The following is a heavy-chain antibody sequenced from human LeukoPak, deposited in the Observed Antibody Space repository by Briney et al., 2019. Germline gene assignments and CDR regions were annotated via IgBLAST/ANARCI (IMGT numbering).Heavy chain of an antibody. Sequence: GGSLRLSCAASGFTFSSCSMNWVRQAPGKGLEWVSSISSSSDYIYYADSVKGRFTVSRDNSKNTLYLQMNSLRAEDTAVYYCAKVLRFLEWLPNFDYWGQGTLVTVSS. CDR3: AKVLRFLEWLPNFDY. D-gene: IGHD3-3*01. CDR2: ISSSSDYI. V-gene: IGHV3-21*01. J-gene: IGHJ4*02. CDR1: GFTFSSCS.